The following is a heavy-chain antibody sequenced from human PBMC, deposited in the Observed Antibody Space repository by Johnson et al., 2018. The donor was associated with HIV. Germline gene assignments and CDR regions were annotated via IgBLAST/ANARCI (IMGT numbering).Heavy chain of an antibody. V-gene: IGHV3-30*14. Sequence: QMQLVESGGGVVQPGRSLRLSCAASGFTFSSYAMHWVRQAPGKGLEWVAVISYDGSNKYYADSVKGRFTISRDNSKNTLYLQMGSLRAEDMAVYYCARALGYCSGGSCPLDAFDIWGQGTMVTVSS. CDR2: ISYDGSNK. J-gene: IGHJ3*02. D-gene: IGHD2-15*01. CDR3: ARALGYCSGGSCPLDAFDI. CDR1: GFTFSSYA.